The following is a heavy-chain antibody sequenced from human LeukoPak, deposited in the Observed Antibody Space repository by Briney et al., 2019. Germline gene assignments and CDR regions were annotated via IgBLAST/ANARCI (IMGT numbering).Heavy chain of an antibody. CDR3: ARDSGDQHQLEQ. CDR1: GGSISSSNW. D-gene: IGHD3-10*01. CDR2: IYHSGST. J-gene: IGHJ1*01. Sequence: SGTLSLTCAVSGGSISSSNWWSWVRQPPGKGLEWIGEIYHSGSTNYNPSLKSRVTISVDTSKNQFSLKVTSVTAADTAVYYCARDSGDQHQLEQWGQGTLVTVSS. V-gene: IGHV4-4*02.